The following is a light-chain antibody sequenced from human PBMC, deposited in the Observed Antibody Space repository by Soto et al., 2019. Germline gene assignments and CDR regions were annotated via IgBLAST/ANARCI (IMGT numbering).Light chain of an antibody. CDR1: QSVSSSY. CDR2: GAS. V-gene: IGKV3-20*01. J-gene: IGKJ2*01. Sequence: EIVLTQSPGTLSLYPGERATLSCRASQSVSSSYLAWYQQKPGQAPRLLIYGASSRATGIPDRFSGSGSGTDFTLTISRLEPEYFAVYYCQQYGSSGYTFGQGTKLEIK. CDR3: QQYGSSGYT.